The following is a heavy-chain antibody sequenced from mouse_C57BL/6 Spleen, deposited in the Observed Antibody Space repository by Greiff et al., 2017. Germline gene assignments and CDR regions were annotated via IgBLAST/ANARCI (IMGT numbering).Heavy chain of an antibody. Sequence: EVHLEESGGGLVRPGASLKLSCAASGFTFTDYGMHWVRQAPEKGLEWVAYISSGSGTTYYADTVKGQFTITTDNSNNTLFLQMTSLRSEDSAIYYCGSMGRCAMDYWGQGTSVTVSS. V-gene: IGHV5-17*01. D-gene: IGHD1-1*02. CDR1: GFTFTDYG. CDR2: ISSGSGTT. J-gene: IGHJ4*01. CDR3: GSMGRCAMDY.